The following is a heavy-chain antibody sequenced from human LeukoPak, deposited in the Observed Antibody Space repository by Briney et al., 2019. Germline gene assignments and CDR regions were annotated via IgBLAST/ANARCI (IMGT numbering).Heavy chain of an antibody. J-gene: IGHJ5*01. Sequence: SQTLSLTCNVSRRSISVSRRYWGWVRQPPGGGLEWIGSIRYIGTTYYNPSLQSRLTISVDNSQNQFSLKLKSVTAADTSMYYCTRQLSWASDTGDSWGQGTLVTVSS. V-gene: IGHV4-39*01. CDR2: IRYIGTT. CDR3: TRQLSWASDTGDS. CDR1: RRSISVSRRY. D-gene: IGHD6-13*01.